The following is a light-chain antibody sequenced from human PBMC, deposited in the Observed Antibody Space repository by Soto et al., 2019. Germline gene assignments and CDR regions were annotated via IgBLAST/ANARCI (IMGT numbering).Light chain of an antibody. J-gene: IGKJ1*01. CDR2: DAS. CDR3: QQYNSYSKT. Sequence: DIQMTQSPSTLSASVGDRLTITCRASQSIGTWSAWYQQRPGKAPKLLIFDASSLESGVPSRFSGSGSGTEFTLTISSLQPDDLATYYCQQYNSYSKTFGQGTKVDIK. V-gene: IGKV1-5*01. CDR1: QSIGTW.